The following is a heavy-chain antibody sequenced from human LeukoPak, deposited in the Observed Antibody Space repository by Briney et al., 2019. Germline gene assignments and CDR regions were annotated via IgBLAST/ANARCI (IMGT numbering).Heavy chain of an antibody. CDR1: GGSISSSSYY. D-gene: IGHD3-22*01. CDR2: IYYSGST. V-gene: IGHV4-39*07. Sequence: SETLSLTRTVSGGSISSSSYYWGWIRQPPGKGLEWIGSIYYSGSTYYNPSLKSRVTISVDTSKNQFSLKLSSVTAADTAVYYCAREAVVITRFDPWGQGTLVTVSS. J-gene: IGHJ5*02. CDR3: AREAVVITRFDP.